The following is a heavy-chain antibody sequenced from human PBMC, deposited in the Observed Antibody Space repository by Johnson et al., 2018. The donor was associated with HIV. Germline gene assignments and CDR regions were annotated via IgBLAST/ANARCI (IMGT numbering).Heavy chain of an antibody. Sequence: QVQLMESGGGLIQPGGSLRLSCAASGFTVSSNYMSWVRQAPGKGLEWVSYISPSGSSINYADSVKGRFTISRDNAKNSLYLQMNSLRAEDTALYYCARESPGLGVNGFDSWGQGTMVTVSS. CDR1: GFTVSSNY. CDR2: ISPSGSSI. V-gene: IGHV3-11*04. J-gene: IGHJ3*02. CDR3: ARESPGLGVNGFDS. D-gene: IGHD3-10*01.